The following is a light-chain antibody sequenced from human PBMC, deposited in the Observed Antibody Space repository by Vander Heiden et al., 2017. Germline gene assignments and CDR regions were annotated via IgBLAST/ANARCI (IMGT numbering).Light chain of an antibody. CDR2: AAS. J-gene: IGKJ1*01. CDR3: QQHNNWPPWT. CDR1: QSISSN. Sequence: EIGMTQFPATLSVSPGERATLACRASQSISSNLAWYQQKPGQAPRLLIYAASIRATDIPARFSGSGSGTEFTLTISSLQSEDFAIYYCQQHNNWPPWTFGQGTKVEIK. V-gene: IGKV3-15*01.